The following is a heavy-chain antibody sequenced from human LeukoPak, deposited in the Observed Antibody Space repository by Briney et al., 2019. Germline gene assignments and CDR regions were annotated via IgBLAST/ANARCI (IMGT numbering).Heavy chain of an antibody. V-gene: IGHV1-2*02. CDR1: GYTFTGYY. CDR2: INPNSGGT. D-gene: IGHD6-19*01. J-gene: IGHJ5*02. CDR3: ARSSGWYHNWFDP. Sequence: ASVKVSCKASGYTFTGYYMHWVRQAPGQGLERMGWINPNSGGTNYAQKFQGRVTMTRDTSISTAYMELSRLRSDDTAVYYCARSSGWYHNWFDPWGQGTLVTVSS.